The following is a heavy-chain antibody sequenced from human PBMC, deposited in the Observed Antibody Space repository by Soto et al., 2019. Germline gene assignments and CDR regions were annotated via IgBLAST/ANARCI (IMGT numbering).Heavy chain of an antibody. D-gene: IGHD5-12*01. CDR1: GFTVSSNY. CDR2: IYSGDST. V-gene: IGHV3-66*01. CDR3: ARLRDGYDY. J-gene: IGHJ4*02. Sequence: GGSLRLSCAASGFTVSSNYMSWVRQAPGKGLEWVSIIYSGDSTYYADSVKGRFTISRDNSKNTIYLQMNSLRAEDTAVYHCARLRDGYDYWGQGTLVTVSS.